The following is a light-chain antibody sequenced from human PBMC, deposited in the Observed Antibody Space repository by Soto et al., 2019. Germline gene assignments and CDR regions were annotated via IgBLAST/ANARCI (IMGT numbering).Light chain of an antibody. CDR2: DAS. V-gene: IGKV1-5*01. J-gene: IGKJ1*01. CDR1: HSISSY. CDR3: QQYNTYTWT. Sequence: DIPLTQSPSSLSASVGDRVTITCRASHSISSYLNWYQQKPGKAPKLLIYDASTLESGVPSRFRGSGSGTEFNLTLSRLQPDDFATYYCQQYNTYTWTFGQGTKVDI.